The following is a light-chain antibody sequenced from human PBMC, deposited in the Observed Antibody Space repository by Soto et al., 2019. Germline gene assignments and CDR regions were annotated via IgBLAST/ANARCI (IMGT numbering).Light chain of an antibody. Sequence: QSALTQPASVSGSPGQSITISCTGTSSDVGGYNHVSWYQHHPGNAPKLMIYDVSNRPSGVSNRFSGSKSGNTASLTISGLQADDEADYYCTSYTSSSTLGIFGGGTKLTVL. J-gene: IGLJ2*01. V-gene: IGLV2-14*03. CDR3: TSYTSSSTLGI. CDR2: DVS. CDR1: SSDVGGYNH.